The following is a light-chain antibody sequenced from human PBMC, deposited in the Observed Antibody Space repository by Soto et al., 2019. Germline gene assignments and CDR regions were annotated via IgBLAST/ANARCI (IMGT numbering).Light chain of an antibody. CDR3: QQFNNYPPFT. J-gene: IGKJ5*01. V-gene: IGKV1D-13*01. CDR1: QGIASA. CDR2: DAS. Sequence: AIQLTQSPSSLSASVGDRVTITCRASQGIASALAWYQQKPGKPPKLLIYDASSLQSGVPSRFSGSGSGTDFTLTISRLQPEDFATYYCQQFNNYPPFTFGQGTRLEIK.